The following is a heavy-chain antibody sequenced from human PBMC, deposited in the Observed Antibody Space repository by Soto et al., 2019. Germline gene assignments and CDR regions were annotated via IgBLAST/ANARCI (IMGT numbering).Heavy chain of an antibody. V-gene: IGHV4-31*03. CDR1: AGSISTIHYY. Sequence: QVQLQESGPGLVRPSQTLSLTCTVSAGSISTIHYYWSWIRQHPEKGLEWIGYISYSGSTFYHSSLKSRVTISLDTSKKQFSLTLTSVTAADTAVYYCARSAQWDGFDPWGQGTMVTVSS. CDR2: ISYSGST. J-gene: IGHJ3*01. D-gene: IGHD2-8*01. CDR3: ARSAQWDGFDP.